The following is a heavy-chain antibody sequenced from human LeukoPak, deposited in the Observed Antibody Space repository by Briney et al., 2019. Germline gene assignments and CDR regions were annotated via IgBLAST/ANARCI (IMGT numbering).Heavy chain of an antibody. V-gene: IGHV1-69*01. J-gene: IGHJ3*02. CDR1: GGTFSSYA. CDR2: IIPIFGTA. CDR3: ARDRRRDPRDAFDI. Sequence: ASVKVSCKASGGTFSSYAISWVRQAPGQGLEWMGGIIPIFGTANYAQKFQGRVTITADESTSTAYMELSSLRSEDTAVYYCARDRRRDPRDAFDIWGQGTMVTVSS.